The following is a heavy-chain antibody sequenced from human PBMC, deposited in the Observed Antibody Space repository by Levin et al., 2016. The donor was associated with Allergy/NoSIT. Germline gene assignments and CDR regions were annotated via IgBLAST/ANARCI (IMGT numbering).Heavy chain of an antibody. D-gene: IGHD6-6*01. CDR3: ARGLLRKWSSIAAWFGYMDV. J-gene: IGHJ6*03. V-gene: IGHV4-34*01. Sequence: RQAPGKGLEWIGEINHSGSTNYNPSLKSRVTISVDTSKNQFSLKLSSVTAADTAVYYCARGLLRKWSSIAAWFGYMDVWGKGTTVTVSS. CDR2: INHSGST.